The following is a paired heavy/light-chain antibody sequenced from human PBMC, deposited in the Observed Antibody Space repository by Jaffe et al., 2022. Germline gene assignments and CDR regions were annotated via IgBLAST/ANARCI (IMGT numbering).Light chain of an antibody. V-gene: IGKV2-30*01. CDR2: KVS. CDR1: QSLVYSDGNTY. J-gene: IGKJ4*01. CDR3: MQGTHWPPKLT. Sequence: DVVMTQSPLSLPVTLGQPASISCRSSQSLVYSDGNTYLNWFQQRPGQSPRRLIYKVSNRDSGVPDRFSGSGSGTDFTLKISRVEAEDVGVYYCMQGTHWPPKLTFGGGTKVEIK.
Heavy chain of an antibody. Sequence: QVQLVQSGAEVKKPGSSVKVSCKASGGTFSSYAISWVRQAPGQGLEWMGGIIPIFGTANYAQKFQGRVTITTDESTSTAYMELSSLRSEDTAVYYCASLTDYYDSSGYYPDYWGQGTLVTVSS. V-gene: IGHV1-69*05. CDR3: ASLTDYYDSSGYYPDY. D-gene: IGHD3-22*01. CDR1: GGTFSSYA. CDR2: IIPIFGTA. J-gene: IGHJ4*02.